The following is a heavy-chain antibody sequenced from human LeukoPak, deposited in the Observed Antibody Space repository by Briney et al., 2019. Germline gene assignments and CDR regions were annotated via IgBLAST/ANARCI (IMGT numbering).Heavy chain of an antibody. V-gene: IGHV1-69*13. Sequence: SVKVSCKSSGYTFTSYYMYWVRQAPGQGLEWMGGIIPIFGTANYAQKFQGRVTITADESTSTAYMELSSLRSEDTAVYYCASSIAAPTGFDYYGMDVWGQGTTVTVSS. J-gene: IGHJ6*02. CDR3: ASSIAAPTGFDYYGMDV. D-gene: IGHD6-6*01. CDR1: GYTFTSYY. CDR2: IIPIFGTA.